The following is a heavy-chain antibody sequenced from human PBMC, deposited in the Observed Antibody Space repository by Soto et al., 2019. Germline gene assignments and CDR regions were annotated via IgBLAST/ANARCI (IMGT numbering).Heavy chain of an antibody. J-gene: IGHJ4*02. CDR1: GYTFTGHY. D-gene: IGHD1-26*01. V-gene: IGHV1-2*02. CDR2: IGPEGGAT. Sequence: ASVKVSCKASGYTFTGHYIHWVRQAPEQGPEWMGEIGPEGGATRYAQKFQGRVTMTRDTSITTVYMELKNLSPDDTAVYYCGRGRSGQIVVFFWGQGTPVTVSS. CDR3: GRGRSGQIVVFF.